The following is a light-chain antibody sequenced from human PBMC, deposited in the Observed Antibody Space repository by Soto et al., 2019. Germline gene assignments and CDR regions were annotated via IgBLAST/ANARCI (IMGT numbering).Light chain of an antibody. Sequence: QSALTQPPSASGSPGQSVTISCTGTSSDVGGYDYVSWYQQHPAKAPKLMISEVNKRPSGVPDRFSGSKSGNTASLTVSGLQAEDEADYYCSSYAGSNTYVVFGGGTQLTVL. CDR1: SSDVGGYDY. CDR2: EVN. CDR3: SSYAGSNTYVV. J-gene: IGLJ2*01. V-gene: IGLV2-8*01.